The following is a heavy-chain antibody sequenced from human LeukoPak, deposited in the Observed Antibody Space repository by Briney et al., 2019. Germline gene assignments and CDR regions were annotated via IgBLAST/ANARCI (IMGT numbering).Heavy chain of an antibody. Sequence: SETLSLTCTVSGGSISSYYWSWIRQPPGKGLEWIGYIYYSGSTNCNPSLKSRVTISVDTSKNQFSLKLSSVTAADTAVYYCAREELSFYYGSGSSKYYYYYGMDVWGQGTTVTVSS. CDR1: GGSISSYY. CDR2: IYYSGST. D-gene: IGHD3-10*01. V-gene: IGHV4-59*01. CDR3: AREELSFYYGSGSSKYYYYYGMDV. J-gene: IGHJ6*02.